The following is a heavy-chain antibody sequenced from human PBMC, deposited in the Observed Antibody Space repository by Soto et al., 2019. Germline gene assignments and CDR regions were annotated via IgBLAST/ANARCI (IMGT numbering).Heavy chain of an antibody. D-gene: IGHD2-15*01. CDR3: AMSKGRSALDV. Sequence: QVQLVQSGPEVKKPGSSVKVSCKASGYTFTDYMYWVRQAPGQGLEWMGWINPHSGGTDYAQKFQDRVTVTTDTSISTIYMELHRLISDDTAVYFCAMSKGRSALDVWGQGTMVTVSS. J-gene: IGHJ3*01. V-gene: IGHV1-2*02. CDR1: GYTFTDY. CDR2: INPHSGGT.